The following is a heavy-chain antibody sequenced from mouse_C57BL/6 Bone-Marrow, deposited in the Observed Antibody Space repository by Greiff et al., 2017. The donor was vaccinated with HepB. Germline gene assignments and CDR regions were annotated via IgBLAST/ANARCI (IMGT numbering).Heavy chain of an antibody. CDR1: GYTFTDYE. V-gene: IGHV1-15*01. Sequence: VQLQESGAELVRPGASVTLSCKASGYTFTDYEMHWVKQTPVHGLEWIGAIDPETGGTAYNQKFKGKAILTADKSSSTAYMELRSLTSEDSAVYYCTRLTGPYFDYWGQGTTLTVSS. J-gene: IGHJ2*01. CDR3: TRLTGPYFDY. D-gene: IGHD4-1*01. CDR2: IDPETGGT.